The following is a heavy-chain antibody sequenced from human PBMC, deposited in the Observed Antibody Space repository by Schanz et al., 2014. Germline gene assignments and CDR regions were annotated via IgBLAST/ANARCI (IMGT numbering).Heavy chain of an antibody. CDR1: GGSFSGYY. J-gene: IGHJ4*02. V-gene: IGHV4-34*01. D-gene: IGHD3-10*01. CDR3: ALREKPYGPFAS. Sequence: QVQLQQWGAGLLKPSETLSLTCGVFGGSFSGYYWSWIRQPPGKGLEWIGEIYHTGSTNYNPSLKSRVTISVDTSKNQFSLKLSSVTAADTAVYYCALREKPYGPFASWGQGALVTVSS. CDR2: IYHTGST.